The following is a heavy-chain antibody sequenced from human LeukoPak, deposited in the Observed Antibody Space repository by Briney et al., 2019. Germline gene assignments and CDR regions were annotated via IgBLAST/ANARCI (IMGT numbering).Heavy chain of an antibody. CDR3: ARGPRMVAMNGYAFDI. Sequence: SETLSLTCIVSGGSISSYYWNWIRQSAGKGLEWIGRIYIGGSTSYNPSLKSRVTMSVDTSKIQFSLNLTSVTAADTAMYYCARGPRMVAMNGYAFDIWGPGTTVIVSS. CDR1: GGSISSYY. V-gene: IGHV4-4*07. J-gene: IGHJ3*02. D-gene: IGHD2-2*01. CDR2: IYIGGST.